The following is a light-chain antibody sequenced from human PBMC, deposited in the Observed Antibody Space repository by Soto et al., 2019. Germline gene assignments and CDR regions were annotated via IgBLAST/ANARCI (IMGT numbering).Light chain of an antibody. CDR3: QQRSNWPR. CDR1: QSISSSY. V-gene: IGKV3D-20*02. Sequence: IVLTQSPGTLSLSPGERATLSCRASQSISSSYLAWYQQKPGQAPRLLIYGASNRATAIPDRFSGSGSGTDFTLTISRLEPEDFAVYYCQQRSNWPRFGQGTRLEIK. CDR2: GAS. J-gene: IGKJ5*01.